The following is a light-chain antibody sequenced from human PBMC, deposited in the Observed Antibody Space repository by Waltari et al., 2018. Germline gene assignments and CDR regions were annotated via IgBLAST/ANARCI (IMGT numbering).Light chain of an antibody. V-gene: IGLV2-14*01. CDR2: EVN. CDR1: SSYVSGYHY. Sequence: QSALSPPASAPASPGPPITIPCTRTSSYVSGYHYIPWDQPHPGKAPKLMSYEVNKRPSGVPNRLSGAKYGSTASLTISGLQAEDEADYYCNSFTSGGTYVFGTGTKVTVL. J-gene: IGLJ1*01. CDR3: NSFTSGGTYV.